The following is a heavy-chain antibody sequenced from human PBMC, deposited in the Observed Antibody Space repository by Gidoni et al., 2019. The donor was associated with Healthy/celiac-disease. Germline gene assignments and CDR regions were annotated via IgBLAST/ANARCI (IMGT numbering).Heavy chain of an antibody. V-gene: IGHV3-9*01. D-gene: IGHD6-13*01. J-gene: IGHJ6*03. CDR1: GFPFDDYA. Sequence: EVQLVESGGGLVQPGRSLSISCAASGFPFDDYAMHWVRQAPGKGLEWVSGISWNSGSIGYADSVKGRFTISRDNAKNSLYLQMNSLRAEDTALYYCAKDFFRGSSSWYMDVWGKGTTVTVSS. CDR3: AKDFFRGSSSWYMDV. CDR2: ISWNSGSI.